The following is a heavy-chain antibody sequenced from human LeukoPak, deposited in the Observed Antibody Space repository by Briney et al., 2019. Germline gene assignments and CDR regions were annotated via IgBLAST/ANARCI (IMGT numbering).Heavy chain of an antibody. CDR3: TTARRASSSLDY. J-gene: IGHJ4*02. CDR2: IRGKADGGTP. V-gene: IGHV3-15*01. Sequence: GGSLRLSCTASGLTFSSAWMSWVRQGLGKGLERIGHIRGKADGGTPDYAAPVKGKFTISRGDSKSTLFLQMDSLQIEDTAVYYCTTARRASSSLDYWGQGTLVTVSS. CDR1: GLTFSSAW. D-gene: IGHD5-24*01.